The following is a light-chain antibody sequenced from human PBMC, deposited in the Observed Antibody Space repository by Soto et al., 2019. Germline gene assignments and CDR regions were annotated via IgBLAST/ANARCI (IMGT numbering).Light chain of an antibody. CDR1: QSDRSSN. J-gene: IGKJ1*01. CDR2: AAS. Sequence: PGASATLSCRLWQSDRSSNLACYQQTPGQTPRHLIYAASSRVTGMPDRFSGSGSGTDFSLTISRLEAEDFAVNYCQQYGNSPRTFGQGTKVDIK. V-gene: IGKV3-20*01. CDR3: QQYGNSPRT.